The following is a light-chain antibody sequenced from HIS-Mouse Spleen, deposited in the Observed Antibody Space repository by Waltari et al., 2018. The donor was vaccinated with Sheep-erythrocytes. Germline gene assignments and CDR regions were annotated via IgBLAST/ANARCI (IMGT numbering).Light chain of an antibody. CDR3: QQRSNWYT. CDR2: DAS. CDR1: QSVSSY. J-gene: IGKJ2*01. Sequence: EIVLTQSPATLPLSPGERATLSCRASQSVSSYLAWYQQKPGQAPRLLIYDASNRATGIPARFSGSGSGTDFTLTISSLEPEDFAVYYCQQRSNWYTFSQGTKLEIK. V-gene: IGKV3-11*01.